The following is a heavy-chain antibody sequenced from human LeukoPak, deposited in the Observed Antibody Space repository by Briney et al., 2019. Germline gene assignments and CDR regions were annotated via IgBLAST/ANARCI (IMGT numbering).Heavy chain of an antibody. J-gene: IGHJ4*02. D-gene: IGHD1-1*01. CDR2: IYSRGGT. CDR3: AKEGRLRYFDY. Sequence: GGSLRLSCAASGFTVSSNFMSWVRQAPGKGLECVSVIYSRGGTYYADSVQGRFTISRDASKNTLYLQMNSLRAEDTAVYYCAKEGRLRYFDYWGQGTLVTVSS. V-gene: IGHV3-53*01. CDR1: GFTVSSNF.